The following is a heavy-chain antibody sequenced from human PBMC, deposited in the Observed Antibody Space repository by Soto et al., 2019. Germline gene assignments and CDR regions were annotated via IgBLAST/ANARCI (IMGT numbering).Heavy chain of an antibody. CDR3: AHRHRVDHTWNYGAFDV. CDR1: EFSLTTFGVG. J-gene: IGHJ3*01. V-gene: IGHV2-5*02. CDR2: IYWDDDK. Sequence: QITLKESGPTLVKPTQTLTLTCTFSEFSLTTFGVGVGWIRQPPGKALEWLALIYWDDDKRYSPSLKSRLTIPKDTSRNQVVLTMTDMDPVDKATYYCAHRHRVDHTWNYGAFDVWGQGTVVTVSS. D-gene: IGHD1-7*01.